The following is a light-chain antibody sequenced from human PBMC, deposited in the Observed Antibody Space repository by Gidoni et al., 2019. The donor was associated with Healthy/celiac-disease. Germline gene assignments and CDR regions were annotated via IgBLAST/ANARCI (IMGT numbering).Light chain of an antibody. V-gene: IGKV3-11*01. CDR2: DAS. CDR1: QSVSSY. J-gene: IGKJ4*01. Sequence: PGERATLSCRASQSVSSYLAWYQQKPGQAPRLLIYDASNRATGIPARFSGSGSGTDFTLTISSLEPEDFAVYYCQQRSNWPPLTFGEGTKVEIK. CDR3: QQRSNWPPLT.